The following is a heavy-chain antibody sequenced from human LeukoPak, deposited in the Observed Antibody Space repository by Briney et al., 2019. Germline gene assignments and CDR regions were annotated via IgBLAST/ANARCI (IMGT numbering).Heavy chain of an antibody. CDR1: GGSISSSSYY. Sequence: PSETLSLTCTVSGGSISSSSYYWGWIRQPPGKGLEWIGNIYYSGSTYYNPSLKSRVTISVDTSNNQFSLKLSSVTAADTAVYYCARVSGYDWESFYDYWGQGTLVTVSS. V-gene: IGHV4-39*07. CDR3: ARVSGYDWESFYDY. CDR2: IYYSGST. D-gene: IGHD5-12*01. J-gene: IGHJ4*02.